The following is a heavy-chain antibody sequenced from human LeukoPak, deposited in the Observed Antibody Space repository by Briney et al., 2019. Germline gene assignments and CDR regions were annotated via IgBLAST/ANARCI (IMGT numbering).Heavy chain of an antibody. Sequence: SETLSLTCAVYGGSFSGYYWSWMRQPPGKGLEWIGEINHSGSTNYNPSLKSRVTISVDTSKNQFSLKLSSVTAADTAVYYCARAQYYDYVWGSDRTPFDYWGQGTLVTVSS. CDR2: INHSGST. V-gene: IGHV4-34*01. J-gene: IGHJ4*02. CDR1: GGSFSGYY. D-gene: IGHD3-16*02. CDR3: ARAQYYDYVWGSDRTPFDY.